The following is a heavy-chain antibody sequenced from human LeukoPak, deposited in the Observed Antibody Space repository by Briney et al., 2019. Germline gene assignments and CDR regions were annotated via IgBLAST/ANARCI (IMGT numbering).Heavy chain of an antibody. J-gene: IGHJ4*02. Sequence: SGTLSLTCGVSGGSVINTNWWPWVRQPPGKGLGWIGEVHLDGRTNYNPSLESRLTMSVDVSENQVSLKLTSVTAADTAVYYRAREGGFYRPLDYSGQGTLVTVSS. CDR3: AREGGFYRPLDY. CDR1: GGSVINTNW. V-gene: IGHV4-4*02. D-gene: IGHD3-3*01. CDR2: VHLDGRT.